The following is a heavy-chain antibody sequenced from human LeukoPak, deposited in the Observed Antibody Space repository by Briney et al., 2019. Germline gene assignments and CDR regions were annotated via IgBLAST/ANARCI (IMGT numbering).Heavy chain of an antibody. V-gene: IGHV3-7*01. CDR3: ASLDTAHPSGVH. CDR2: MKRDGGEK. CDR1: TFTFTPGW. Sequence: GGSLRLSCEASTFTFTPGWMSWVRQAPGKGLEWVAMMKRDGGEKHYVDSMRGRFTISRDNAKNSLYLQMDSLRDEDTAVYYCASLDTAHPSGVHWGQGTLVTVSS. D-gene: IGHD5-18*01. J-gene: IGHJ4*02.